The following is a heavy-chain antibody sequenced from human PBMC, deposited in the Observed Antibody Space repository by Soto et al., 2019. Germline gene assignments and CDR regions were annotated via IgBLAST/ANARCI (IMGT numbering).Heavy chain of an antibody. Sequence: ASVKVSCKASGYTFTSYDINWVRQAAGQGLEWMGWMNPNSGNTGYGQKFQGRVTMTRDTSISTAYMELSSLRSEDTAVYFCARPPACATCYTALDYWGQGTLVTVPS. CDR1: GYTFTSYD. CDR2: MNPNSGNT. J-gene: IGHJ4*02. CDR3: ARPPACATCYTALDY. V-gene: IGHV1-8*01. D-gene: IGHD2-2*02.